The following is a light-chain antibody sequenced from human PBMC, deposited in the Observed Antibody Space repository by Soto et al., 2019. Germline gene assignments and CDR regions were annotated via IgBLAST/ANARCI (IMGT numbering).Light chain of an antibody. CDR2: GNS. J-gene: IGLJ2*01. V-gene: IGLV1-40*01. CDR1: SSNIGAGYD. CDR3: QSYDSSLSGL. Sequence: QSLLTQPPSVSGAPGQRVTNSCTGSSSNIGAGYDVHWYQQLPGTAPKLLIYGNSNRPSGVPDRFSGSKSGTSASLAITGLQAEDEADYYCQSYDSSLSGLFGGGTQLTVL.